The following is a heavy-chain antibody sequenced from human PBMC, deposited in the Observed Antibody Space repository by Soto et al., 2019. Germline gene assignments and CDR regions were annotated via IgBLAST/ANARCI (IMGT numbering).Heavy chain of an antibody. CDR1: GFTFSSYA. CDR3: AKDVEMDWLQNYFDY. CDR2: ISGSGGST. D-gene: IGHD3-9*01. V-gene: IGHV3-23*01. J-gene: IGHJ4*02. Sequence: GGSLRLSCAASGFTFSSYAMSWVRQAPGKGLEWVSAISGSGGSTYYADSVKGRFTISRDNSKNTLYLQMNSLRAEDTAVYYCAKDVEMDWLQNYFDYWGQGTLVTVSS.